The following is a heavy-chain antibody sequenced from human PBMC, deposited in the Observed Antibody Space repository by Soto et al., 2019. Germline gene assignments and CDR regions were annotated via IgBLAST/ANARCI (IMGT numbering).Heavy chain of an antibody. Sequence: GGSLRLSCAASGFTFSSYSMNWSRQAPGKGLEWVSSISSSSSYIYYADSVKGRFTISRDNAKNSLYLQMNSLRAEDTAVYYCARDVFSPPSAYMDVWGQGTTVTVSS. CDR3: ARDVFSPPSAYMDV. CDR1: GFTFSSYS. D-gene: IGHD2-2*01. J-gene: IGHJ6*02. V-gene: IGHV3-21*01. CDR2: ISSSSSYI.